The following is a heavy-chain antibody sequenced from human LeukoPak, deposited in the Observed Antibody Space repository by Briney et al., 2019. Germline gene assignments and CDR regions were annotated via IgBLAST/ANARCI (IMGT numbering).Heavy chain of an antibody. CDR1: GFTLSSYP. Sequence: GGSLRLSCAASGFTLSSYPMNWVRQAPGKGLEWVSTFVRGSTYYADTVQGRFTISRDSCKNTLYLQMNSLRADDTALYFCTRAAPYGTSWYGKNDYWGQGTLVAVSS. D-gene: IGHD6-13*01. J-gene: IGHJ4*02. V-gene: IGHV3-23*01. CDR2: FVRGST. CDR3: TRAAPYGTSWYGKNDY.